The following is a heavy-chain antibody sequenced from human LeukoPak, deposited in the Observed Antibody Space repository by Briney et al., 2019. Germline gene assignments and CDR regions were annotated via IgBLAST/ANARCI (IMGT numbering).Heavy chain of an antibody. J-gene: IGHJ3*02. CDR2: IYYSGST. V-gene: IGHV4-31*03. Sequence: SETLTLTCTLSGRPLSRGGYYWSSIPQHPGKGLESFVYIYYSGSTYYNPSLKSRVTISVDTSKNQFSLKLSSVTAADTAVYYCARDLQGYCSGGSCYGGLGAFDIWGQGTMVTVSS. CDR3: ARDLQGYCSGGSCYGGLGAFDI. CDR1: GRPLSRGGYY. D-gene: IGHD2-15*01.